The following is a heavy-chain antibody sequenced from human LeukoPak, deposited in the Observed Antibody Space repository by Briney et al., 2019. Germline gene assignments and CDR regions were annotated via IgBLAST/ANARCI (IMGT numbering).Heavy chain of an antibody. V-gene: IGHV3-30*02. J-gene: IGHJ4*02. D-gene: IGHD3-10*01. CDR1: GFTFINYG. CDR2: IRFDGGNK. Sequence: PGRSLRLSCAAAGFTFINYGMHWVRQAPGKGLEWVAFIRFDGGNKYYADSVKGRFTISRDSSKNTLFLQMNSLRADDTAVYYCAKDSLRTYYGSGSYPLDYWGQGTLVTVSS. CDR3: AKDSLRTYYGSGSYPLDY.